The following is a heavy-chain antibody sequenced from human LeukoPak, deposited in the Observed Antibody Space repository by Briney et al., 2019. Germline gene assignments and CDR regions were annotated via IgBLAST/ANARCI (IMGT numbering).Heavy chain of an antibody. CDR1: GFTFSTSG. D-gene: IGHD5-24*01. Sequence: GGSLRLSCAASGFTFSTSGMNWVRQAPGKGLEWVSYIISSSNTIYYADSVKGRFNISRDNSKNSLYLQMNSLKAEDTAVYYCAREEKMEEGYYYYMDVWGKGTTVTVSS. CDR3: AREEKMEEGYYYYMDV. J-gene: IGHJ6*03. V-gene: IGHV3-48*01. CDR2: IISSSNTI.